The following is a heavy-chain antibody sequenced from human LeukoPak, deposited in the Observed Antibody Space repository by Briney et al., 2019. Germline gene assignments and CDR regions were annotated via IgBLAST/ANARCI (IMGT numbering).Heavy chain of an antibody. CDR1: GFTFGNFA. J-gene: IGHJ6*03. CDR3: AKAGTDGLTHNNYYTDV. Sequence: PGGSLRLSCAASGFTFGNFAMRWLRQVPGKGLEWVSAINSDGDGTYYADSVKGRFIITRDNSENTVYLQMNNLRAEDTALYFCAKAGTDGLTHNNYYTDVWGKGTTVTVSS. CDR2: INSDGDGT. V-gene: IGHV3-23*01. D-gene: IGHD5-24*01.